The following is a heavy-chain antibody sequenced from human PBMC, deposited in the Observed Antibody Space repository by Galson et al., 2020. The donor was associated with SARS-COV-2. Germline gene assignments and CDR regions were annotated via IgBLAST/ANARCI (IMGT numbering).Heavy chain of an antibody. D-gene: IGHD3-9*01. V-gene: IGHV4-34*01. CDR2: INHSGTT. Sequence: SETLSLNCAVYGGSFNGYCWSWIRQPPGKGLEWIGEINHSGTTNYNPSLKSRITMSVDLSKNQFSLKLSSVTAADTAVYYCARAPDVDILTGDYAYGFDFWGQGTMVTVSS. CDR3: ARAPDVDILTGDYAYGFDF. J-gene: IGHJ3*01. CDR1: GGSFNGYC.